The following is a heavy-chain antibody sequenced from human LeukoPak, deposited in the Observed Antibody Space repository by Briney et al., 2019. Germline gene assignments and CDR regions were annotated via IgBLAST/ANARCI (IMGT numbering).Heavy chain of an antibody. CDR3: ARGHGDYAPLHFDY. V-gene: IGHV1-18*01. CDR1: GYTVTTYG. CDR2: ISAYSGHT. J-gene: IGHJ4*02. Sequence: ASVKVSCKASGYTVTTYGFSWVRQAPGQGLEWMGWISAYSGHTNYAQKLQGRVTMTTDTSTTTAYMELRSLRSDDTAVYYCARGHGDYAPLHFDYWGQGTLVTVSS. D-gene: IGHD4-17*01.